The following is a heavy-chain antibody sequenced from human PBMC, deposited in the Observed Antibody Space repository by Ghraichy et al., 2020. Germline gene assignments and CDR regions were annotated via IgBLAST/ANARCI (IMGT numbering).Heavy chain of an antibody. Sequence: GESLSLSCAASGFTFSTYTMNWVRQAPGKGLEWVSSISSSSSYIYYADSVKGRFTISRDNARNSLYLQMNSLRAEDTAVYYCATWGWEPDYWGQGTLVTVSS. CDR2: ISSSSSYI. D-gene: IGHD1-26*01. CDR3: ATWGWEPDY. V-gene: IGHV3-21*01. J-gene: IGHJ4*02. CDR1: GFTFSTYT.